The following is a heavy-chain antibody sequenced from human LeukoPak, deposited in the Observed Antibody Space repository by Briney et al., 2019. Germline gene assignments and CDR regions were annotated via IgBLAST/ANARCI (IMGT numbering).Heavy chain of an antibody. D-gene: IGHD3-16*01. V-gene: IGHV4-34*01. Sequence: SETLSLTCAVYGGSFSGYYWSWIRQPPGKGLEWIGEINHSGSTNYNPSLKSRVTISVDTSKNQFSLKLSSVTAADTAVYYCARGRGREKYYYYYYMDVWGKGTTVTVSS. CDR1: GGSFSGYY. CDR3: ARGRGREKYYYYYYMDV. CDR2: INHSGST. J-gene: IGHJ6*03.